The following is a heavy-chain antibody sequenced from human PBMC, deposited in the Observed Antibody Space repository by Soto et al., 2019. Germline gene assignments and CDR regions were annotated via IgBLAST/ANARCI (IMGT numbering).Heavy chain of an antibody. D-gene: IGHD4-17*01. CDR2: ISVYNGKT. Sequence: QVQLVQSGAEGKKPGASVKVSCKASGYTFTSFGITWVRQAPGQGLEWMGWISVYNGKTNYAQKLQGRVTVTRDTSTNTAYMELRSLRSDDTAVYYCAKDDYGKNDGDSLEMWGQGTMVTVSS. CDR1: GYTFTSFG. V-gene: IGHV1-18*01. J-gene: IGHJ3*02. CDR3: AKDDYGKNDGDSLEM.